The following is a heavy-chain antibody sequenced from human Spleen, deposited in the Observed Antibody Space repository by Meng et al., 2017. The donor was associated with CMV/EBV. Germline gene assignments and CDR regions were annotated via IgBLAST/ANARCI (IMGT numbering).Heavy chain of an antibody. CDR3: AREARVRYQLLRAYYYGMDV. J-gene: IGHJ6*02. V-gene: IGHV1-18*01. CDR1: GYPFTSYG. CDR2: ISGYNGRT. D-gene: IGHD2-2*01. Sequence: ASVKVSCKTSGYPFTSYGISWVRQAPGQGLEWMGWISGYNGRTNYAQNFQGRLIMTADTSTSTAYMELRSLRSDDTAVYYCAREARVRYQLLRAYYYGMDVWGQGTTVTVSS.